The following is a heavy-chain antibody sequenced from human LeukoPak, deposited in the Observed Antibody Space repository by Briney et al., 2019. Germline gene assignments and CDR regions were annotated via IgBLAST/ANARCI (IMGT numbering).Heavy chain of an antibody. CDR2: IIPIFGTA. CDR3: ARDQEYYYDSWPAAFDI. CDR1: GGTFSSYA. D-gene: IGHD3-22*01. J-gene: IGHJ3*02. V-gene: IGHV1-69*13. Sequence: SVKVSCKASGGTFSSYAISWVRQAPGQGLEWMGGIIPIFGTANYAQKFQGRVTITADESTSTAYMELSSLRSEDTAVYYCARDQEYYYDSWPAAFDIWGQGTMVTVSS.